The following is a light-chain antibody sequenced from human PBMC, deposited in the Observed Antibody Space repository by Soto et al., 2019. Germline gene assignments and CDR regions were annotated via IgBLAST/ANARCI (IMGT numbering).Light chain of an antibody. Sequence: DIQMTQSPSTLSASAGDRVTITCRASQNIDMYLAWYQQKPGQAPSLLIYRASSLQSGVPSRFSGSGSGTEFSLTISNLQPDDFATYFCQQSITYPWTFGQGTQVDIK. J-gene: IGKJ1*01. CDR3: QQSITYPWT. CDR2: RAS. CDR1: QNIDMY. V-gene: IGKV1-5*03.